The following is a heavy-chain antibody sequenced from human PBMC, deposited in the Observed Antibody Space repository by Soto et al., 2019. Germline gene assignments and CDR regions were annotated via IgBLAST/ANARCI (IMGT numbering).Heavy chain of an antibody. V-gene: IGHV4-4*02. CDR3: ARDRVAAPWYYFDS. D-gene: IGHD6-19*01. J-gene: IGHJ4*02. CDR1: GDSVSNSNW. CDR2: IYHRGNT. Sequence: SDTLSLTCAVSGDSVSNSNWWSWVRQPPGKGLEWIGEIYHRGNTDYNPSLKSRVTISIDKSKNQFSLHLSSVTAADTAVYYCARDRVAAPWYYFDSWGQGILVNVSS.